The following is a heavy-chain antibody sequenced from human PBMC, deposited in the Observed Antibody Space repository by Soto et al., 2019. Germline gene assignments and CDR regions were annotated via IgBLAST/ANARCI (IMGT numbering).Heavy chain of an antibody. CDR3: ATIAAAGTGYYYYMDV. Sequence: ASVKVSCKVSGYTLTELSMHWVRQAPGKGLEWMGGFDPEDGETIYAQKFQGRVTMTEDTSTDTAYMELSSLRSEDTAVYYCATIAAAGTGYYYYMDVWGKGTTVTVS. CDR1: GYTLTELS. D-gene: IGHD6-13*01. J-gene: IGHJ6*03. V-gene: IGHV1-24*01. CDR2: FDPEDGET.